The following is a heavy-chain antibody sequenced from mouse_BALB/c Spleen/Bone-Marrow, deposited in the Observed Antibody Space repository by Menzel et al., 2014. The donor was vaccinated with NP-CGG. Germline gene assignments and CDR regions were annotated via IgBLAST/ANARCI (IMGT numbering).Heavy chain of an antibody. CDR1: GFNIKDTY. Sequence: VTLKECGAELVKPGASVKLSCTASGFNIKDTYMHWVKQRPEQGLEWIGRIDPANGNTKYDPKFQGKATITADTSSNTAYLQLSSLTPEDTAVYYGSSYAMDYWGQGTSVTVSS. V-gene: IGHV14-3*02. CDR3: SSYAMDY. CDR2: IDPANGNT. J-gene: IGHJ4*01.